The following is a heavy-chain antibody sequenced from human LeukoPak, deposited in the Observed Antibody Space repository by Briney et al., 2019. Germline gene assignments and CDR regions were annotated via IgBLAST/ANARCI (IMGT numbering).Heavy chain of an antibody. J-gene: IGHJ4*02. CDR2: INQDGSEK. V-gene: IGHV3-7*05. Sequence: GGSLRLSCAASGFTLSRYWMSWVRQAAGKGLEWVANINQDGSEKNYVDSVEGRFTISRDNAKNSLYLQMNSLRAEDTAVYYCARAYQTDYWGQGTLVTVSS. CDR3: ARAYQTDY. CDR1: GFTLSRYW. D-gene: IGHD2-2*01.